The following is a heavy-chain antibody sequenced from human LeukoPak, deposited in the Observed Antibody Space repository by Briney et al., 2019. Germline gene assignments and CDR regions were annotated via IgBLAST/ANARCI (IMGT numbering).Heavy chain of an antibody. CDR1: GYTFTAYY. J-gene: IGHJ4*02. V-gene: IGHV1-2*02. Sequence: ASVKVSCKASGYTFTAYYMHWVRQAPGQGLEWMGWIDTNTGDTKYAQKFQGGLTITRDTSTGTAYMELRSLISGDTAVYYCASEAFCAGKTCHLQRVASWGPGTLLTVSS. D-gene: IGHD2-21*01. CDR2: IDTNTGDT. CDR3: ASEAFCAGKTCHLQRVAS.